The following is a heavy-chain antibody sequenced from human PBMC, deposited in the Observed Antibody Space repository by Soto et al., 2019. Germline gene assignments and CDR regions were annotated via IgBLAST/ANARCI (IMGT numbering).Heavy chain of an antibody. CDR3: ARGWFGPDV. CDR2: IDNAGTDS. J-gene: IGHJ6*04. CDR1: GFTLSGRS. D-gene: IGHD3-10*01. V-gene: IGHV3-74*01. Sequence: EVQLVESGGGLVQPGGSLRLSCAASGFTLSGRSMHWVRQAPGKGLVWVSGIDNAGTDSTYADSVKGRFTSSRDNAKNILDLQHNSLSVQDTAVYYCARGWFGPDVCGKGTMVTVAS.